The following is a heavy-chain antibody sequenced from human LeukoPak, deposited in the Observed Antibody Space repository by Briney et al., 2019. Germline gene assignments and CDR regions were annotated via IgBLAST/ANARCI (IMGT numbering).Heavy chain of an antibody. D-gene: IGHD3-22*01. CDR2: FNPNSGDT. Sequence: ASVKVSCKASGYTFTSYYMHWVRQAPGQGLEWMGWFNPNSGDTHYAQKFKGRVTMTRDTSITTAYMDLSRLRSDDTAVYYCASLKNYYDSSGYLVTDAFDIWGQGTMVTVSS. CDR1: GYTFTSYY. CDR3: ASLKNYYDSSGYLVTDAFDI. J-gene: IGHJ3*02. V-gene: IGHV1-2*02.